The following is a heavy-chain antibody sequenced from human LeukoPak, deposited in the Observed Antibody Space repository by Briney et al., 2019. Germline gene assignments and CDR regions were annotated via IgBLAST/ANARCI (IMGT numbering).Heavy chain of an antibody. D-gene: IGHD3-16*01. CDR3: ARVGRGRYYFDY. CDR1: GGSFSGYY. Sequence: SETLSLTCAVYGGSFSGYYWSWIRQPPGKGLEWIGEINHSGSTDYNPSLKSRVTISVDTSKNQFSLKLSSVTAADTAVYYCARVGRGRYYFDYWGQGTLVTVSS. J-gene: IGHJ4*02. V-gene: IGHV4-34*01. CDR2: INHSGST.